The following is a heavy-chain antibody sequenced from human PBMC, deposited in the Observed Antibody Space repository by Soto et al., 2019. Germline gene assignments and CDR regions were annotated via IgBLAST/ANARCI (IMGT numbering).Heavy chain of an antibody. V-gene: IGHV4-30-4*01. D-gene: IGHD2-21*01. Sequence: QVQLQESGPGLVEPSQTLSLTCTVSGGSVSSSNYYWSWIRQSPGRGLEWIGNIYNSGSPYTNPSGESRVSLSVDTSKSQFSLKVSSVTAADAAVYYCASGPAVDKVDYWGQGTLVTVSS. CDR2: IYNSGSP. J-gene: IGHJ4*02. CDR1: GGSVSSSNYY. CDR3: ASGPAVDKVDY.